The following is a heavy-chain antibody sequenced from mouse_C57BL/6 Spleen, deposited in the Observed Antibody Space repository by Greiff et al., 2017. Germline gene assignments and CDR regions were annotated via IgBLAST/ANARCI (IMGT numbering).Heavy chain of an antibody. CDR3: ARKCYDSPPYAIDD. D-gene: IGHD1-1*01. J-gene: IGHJ4*01. CDR2: FDPSDSYT. CDR1: GYTFTTYW. Sequence: QVQLQQSGAELVMPGASVKLSCKASGYTFTTYWLHWVKQRPGQGLEWIGEFDPSDSYTNYNQKFKGKATLTVDKSSRPASLQLSSLTSVDSAVYYCARKCYDSPPYAIDDWGQGTSVTVAS. V-gene: IGHV1-69*01.